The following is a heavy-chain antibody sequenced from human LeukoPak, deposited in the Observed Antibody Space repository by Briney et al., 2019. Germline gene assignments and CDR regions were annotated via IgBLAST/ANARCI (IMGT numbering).Heavy chain of an antibody. D-gene: IGHD6-13*01. Sequence: GGSLRLSCAASGFTFSSYAMSWVRQAPGKGLEWVSAISGSGGSTYYADSVKGRFTISRDNSKNTLYLQMNSLRAEDTAVYYCARDLSSSWLLYYFDYWGQGTLVTVSS. CDR3: ARDLSSSWLLYYFDY. CDR1: GFTFSSYA. V-gene: IGHV3-23*01. J-gene: IGHJ4*02. CDR2: ISGSGGST.